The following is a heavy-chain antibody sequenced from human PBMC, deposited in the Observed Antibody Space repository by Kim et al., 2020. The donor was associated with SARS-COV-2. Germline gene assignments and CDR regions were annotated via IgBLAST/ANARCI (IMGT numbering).Heavy chain of an antibody. CDR1: GFTFSSYS. J-gene: IGHJ6*02. Sequence: GGSLRLSCAASGFTFSSYSMSWVRQAPGKGLEWVSAISGSGGSTYYADSVKGRFTISRNNSKNRLYLQMNSLRAEDPAVYYCAKKFGVLAVADGMVVWGEGTTVSVS. D-gene: IGHD6-19*01. V-gene: IGHV3-23*01. CDR2: ISGSGGST. CDR3: AKKFGVLAVADGMVV.